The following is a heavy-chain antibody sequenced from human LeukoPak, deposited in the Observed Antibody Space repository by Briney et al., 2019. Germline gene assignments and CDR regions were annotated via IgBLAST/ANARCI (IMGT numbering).Heavy chain of an antibody. D-gene: IGHD3-10*01. CDR1: GFTFSSYW. J-gene: IGHJ6*02. CDR3: ARVAEFGELDGMDV. CDR2: ISGSGGST. V-gene: IGHV3-23*01. Sequence: PGGSLRLSCAASGFTFSSYWMSWVRQAPGKGLEWVSGISGSGGSTYYGDSVKGRFTISRDNSKNTLYVQMNSLRAEDTAVYYCARVAEFGELDGMDVWGQGTTVTVSS.